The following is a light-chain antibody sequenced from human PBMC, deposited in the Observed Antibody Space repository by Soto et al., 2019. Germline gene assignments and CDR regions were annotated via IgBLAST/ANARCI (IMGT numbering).Light chain of an antibody. V-gene: IGKV3-11*01. CDR1: QSVSSY. Sequence: EIVLTQSPATLSLSPGERATLSCRASQSVSSYLAWYQQKPGQAPRLLIYDASNRATGIPAGFSGSGSGTDFTLTISSLEPEDFAVYYCQQRSNWPPRYTFGQGTKLEIK. CDR2: DAS. J-gene: IGKJ2*01. CDR3: QQRSNWPPRYT.